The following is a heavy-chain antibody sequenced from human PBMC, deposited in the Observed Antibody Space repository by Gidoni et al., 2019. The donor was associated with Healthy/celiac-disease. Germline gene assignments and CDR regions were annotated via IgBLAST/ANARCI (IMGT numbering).Heavy chain of an antibody. CDR3: ARARITMIVVPRGWFDP. D-gene: IGHD3-22*01. V-gene: IGHV4-34*01. Sequence: QVQLQQWGAGLLKPSETLSLTCAVYGGSFSGYYWSWIRQPPGKGLEWIGEINHSGSTNYNPSLKSRVTISVDTSKNQFSLKLSSVTAADTAVYYCARARITMIVVPRGWFDPWGQGTLVTVSS. J-gene: IGHJ5*02. CDR1: GGSFSGYY. CDR2: INHSGST.